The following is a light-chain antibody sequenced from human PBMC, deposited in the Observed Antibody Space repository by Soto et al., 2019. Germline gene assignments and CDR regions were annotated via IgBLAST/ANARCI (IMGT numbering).Light chain of an antibody. CDR1: SSDVGAYNY. J-gene: IGLJ1*01. CDR2: DVS. CDR3: SSYTSATTYV. V-gene: IGLV2-14*01. Sequence: QSVLTQPASVSGSPGQSITISCTGTSSDVGAYNYDSLYQQYPGEAPKVIIYDVSHRPAGVFNRFSGSKSCNTASLTISGLQTQDEADYYCSSYTSATTYVFGTGTKVTVL.